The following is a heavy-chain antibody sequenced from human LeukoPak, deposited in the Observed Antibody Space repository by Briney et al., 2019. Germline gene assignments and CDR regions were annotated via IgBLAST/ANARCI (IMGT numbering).Heavy chain of an antibody. Sequence: ASMKVSCKASGYTFTDYYIHWVRQAPGQGLEWMGRINPDNGGTNYAQKFQGRVTMTRGTPISAAYMELSRLRSDDTAMFYCARSAVAGSGDFDYWGQGTLVTVSS. D-gene: IGHD6-19*01. J-gene: IGHJ4*02. CDR3: ARSAVAGSGDFDY. CDR1: GYTFTDYY. V-gene: IGHV1-2*06. CDR2: INPDNGGT.